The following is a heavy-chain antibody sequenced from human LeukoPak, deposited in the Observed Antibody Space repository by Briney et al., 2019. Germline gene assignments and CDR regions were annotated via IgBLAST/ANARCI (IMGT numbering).Heavy chain of an antibody. J-gene: IGHJ6*03. CDR3: ARGRRGGGQLVRYYYYYYMDV. Sequence: SETLSLTCAVYGGSFSGYYWSWIRQPPGKGLEWIGEINHSGSTNYNPSLKSRVTISVDTSKNQFSLKLSSVAAADTAVYYCARGRRGGGQLVRYYYYYYMDVWGKGTTVTVSS. CDR1: GGSFSGYY. D-gene: IGHD6-6*01. CDR2: INHSGST. V-gene: IGHV4-34*01.